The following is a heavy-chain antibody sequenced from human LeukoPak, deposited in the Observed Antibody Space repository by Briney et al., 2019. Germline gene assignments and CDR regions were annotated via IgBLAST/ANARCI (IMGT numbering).Heavy chain of an antibody. CDR3: ARVKAAIRFLEWFPAFDI. D-gene: IGHD3-3*01. CDR1: GFTFSNYA. CDR2: ISGSGDST. V-gene: IGHV3-23*01. Sequence: PGGSLRLSCAASGFTFSNYAMSWVRQAPGKGLEWVSFISGSGDSTYYADSLKGRFIISRDNSKNTLYLQMNSLRAEDTAVYYCARVKAAIRFLEWFPAFDIWGQGTMVTVSS. J-gene: IGHJ3*02.